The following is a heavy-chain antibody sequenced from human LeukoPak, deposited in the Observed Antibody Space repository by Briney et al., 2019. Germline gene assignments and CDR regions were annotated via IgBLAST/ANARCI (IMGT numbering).Heavy chain of an antibody. J-gene: IGHJ4*02. V-gene: IGHV3-74*01. D-gene: IGHD6-19*01. Sequence: AGGSLRLSCAASGFTFSSYWMHWVRQAPGKGLVWVSRIDSDGSTIYADSVKGRFTISRDNAKNTLYLQMNSLRAEDTAVYYCIGSGGWPGYWGQGTLVTVSS. CDR1: GFTFSSYW. CDR3: IGSGGWPGY. CDR2: IDSDGST.